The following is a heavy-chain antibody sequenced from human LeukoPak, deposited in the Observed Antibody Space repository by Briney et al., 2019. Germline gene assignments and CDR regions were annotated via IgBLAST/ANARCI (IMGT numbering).Heavy chain of an antibody. V-gene: IGHV1-46*01. J-gene: IGHJ4*02. CDR1: GYTFTSYY. CDR3: ASLRSGDYEGFDY. CDR2: INPSGGRT. Sequence: ASVRVSCKASGYTFTSYYMHWVRQAPGQGLEWMGIINPSGGRTSYAQKFQGRATMTRDTSTGTVYMELSSLRSEDTAVYYCASLRSGDYEGFDYWGQGTLVTVSS. D-gene: IGHD2-21*02.